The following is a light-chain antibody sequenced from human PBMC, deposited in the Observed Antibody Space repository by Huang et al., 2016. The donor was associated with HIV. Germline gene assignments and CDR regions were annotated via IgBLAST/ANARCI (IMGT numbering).Light chain of an antibody. CDR1: QSVSSSY. CDR3: QQYGSSPGT. CDR2: GAS. J-gene: IGKJ1*01. V-gene: IGKV3-20*01. Sequence: EIVLTQSPGTLSLSPGERATLSCRASQSVSSSYLAWYQQTPGQAPMLLIYGASSRATCIPDRFSGSGSGTDFTLTISRLEPEDFAVYYCQQYGSSPGTFGQGTKVEIK.